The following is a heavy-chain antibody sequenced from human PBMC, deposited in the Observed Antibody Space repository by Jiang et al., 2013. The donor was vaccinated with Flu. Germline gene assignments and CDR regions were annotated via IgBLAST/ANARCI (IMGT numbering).Heavy chain of an antibody. V-gene: IGHV3-30-3*01. CDR3: ARFLGWDISVAGSGDY. D-gene: IGHD6-19*01. J-gene: IGHJ4*02. CDR1: GFTFSLYA. CDR2: MSYDGSKT. Sequence: VQLLESGGGVVQPGRSLRLSCVASGFTFSLYAIHWVRQAPGKGLEWVAVMSYDGSKTYYADSVKGRFTISRDSSKNTLYLQMNSLRTEDTAVYYCARFLGWDISVAGSGDYWGQGTLVTVSS.